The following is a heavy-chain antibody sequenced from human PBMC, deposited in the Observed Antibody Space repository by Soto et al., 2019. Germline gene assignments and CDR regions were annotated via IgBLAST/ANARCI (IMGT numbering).Heavy chain of an antibody. Sequence: GGSLRLSCAASGFTFSSYAMSWVRQAPGKGLEWVSAISGSGGSTYYADSVKGRFTISRDNSKNTLYLQMNSLRAEDTAVYYCAKATMVRGVIKRYYYGMDVWGQGTTVTVSS. CDR1: GFTFSSYA. CDR3: AKATMVRGVIKRYYYGMDV. D-gene: IGHD3-10*01. V-gene: IGHV3-23*01. CDR2: ISGSGGST. J-gene: IGHJ6*02.